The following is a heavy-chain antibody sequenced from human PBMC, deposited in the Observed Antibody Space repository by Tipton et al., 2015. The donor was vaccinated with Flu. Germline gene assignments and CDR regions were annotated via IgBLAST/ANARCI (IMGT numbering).Heavy chain of an antibody. CDR3: ARDHPPSITVLGEITDYFGMAV. CDR1: GFTFGDYA. Sequence: SLRLSCTASGFTFGDYAMSWVRQAPGKGLEWVGFIRSKAYGGTTEYAASVKGRFTISRDDSKSIAYLQMNSLKTEDTAVYYCARDHPPSITVLGEITDYFGMAVWGQGTTVTVSS. CDR2: IRSKAYGGTT. J-gene: IGHJ6*02. D-gene: IGHD3-3*01. V-gene: IGHV3-49*04.